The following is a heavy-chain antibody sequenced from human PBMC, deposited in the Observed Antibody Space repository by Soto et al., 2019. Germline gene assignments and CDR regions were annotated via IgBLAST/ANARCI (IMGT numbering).Heavy chain of an antibody. CDR2: ISSNSDTI. D-gene: IGHD4-17*01. V-gene: IGHV3-9*02. CDR1: GFTADDYA. J-gene: IGHJ4*02. Sequence: EVQLVESGGGLVQPGRSLRLSCVASGFTADDYAMHWVRQAPGKGLEWVSGISSNSDTIDYADSVKGRFTISRDNANNCLFLQMNSLRPEDTDLYYCAKDRKWGGMTTIHYFDSWGPGTLVTVSS. CDR3: AKDRKWGGMTTIHYFDS.